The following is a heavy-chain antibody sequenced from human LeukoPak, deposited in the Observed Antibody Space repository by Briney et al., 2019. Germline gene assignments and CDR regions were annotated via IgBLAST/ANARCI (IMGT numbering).Heavy chain of an antibody. Sequence: SGGSLRLSCAASGFTFDDYAMRWVRHAPGKGLEWVSGISWNSGRIVYADSVKGRFTISRDNAKNSLYLQMNSLRAEDTALYYCAKDERFLEWLLLSAFDIWGQGTMVTVSS. J-gene: IGHJ3*02. D-gene: IGHD3-3*01. V-gene: IGHV3-9*01. CDR1: GFTFDDYA. CDR2: ISWNSGRI. CDR3: AKDERFLEWLLLSAFDI.